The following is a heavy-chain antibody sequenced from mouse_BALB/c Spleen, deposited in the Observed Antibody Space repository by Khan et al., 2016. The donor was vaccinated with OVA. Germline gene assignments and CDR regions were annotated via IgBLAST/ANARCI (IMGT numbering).Heavy chain of an antibody. D-gene: IGHD1-1*01. J-gene: IGHJ1*01. V-gene: IGHV3-1*02. CDR3: ARSGTTVGPYWYIDV. CDR2: IHTSGTT. CDR1: GYSITSGYS. Sequence: EVQLQESGPDLVKPSQSLSLTCTVTGYSITSGYSWHWIRQFPGNQLEWMGFIHTSGTTNYNPTLKSRISFTRDTSKNQSFLQLNSVTTEDTATYSCARSGTTVGPYWYIDVWGAGTTVTVSS.